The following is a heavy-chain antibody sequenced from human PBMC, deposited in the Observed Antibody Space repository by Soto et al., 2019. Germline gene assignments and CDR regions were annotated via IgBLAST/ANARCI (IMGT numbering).Heavy chain of an antibody. D-gene: IGHD3-22*01. J-gene: IGHJ4*02. CDR3: AKDPWGYYYDSSGYSY. V-gene: IGHV3-23*01. Sequence: PGGSLRLSCAASGFTFSSYAMSWVRQAPGKGLEWVSAISGSGGSTYYADSVKGRFTISRDNSKNTLYLQMNSLRAEDTAVYYCAKDPWGYYYDSSGYSYWGQGTLVTVSS. CDR2: ISGSGGST. CDR1: GFTFSSYA.